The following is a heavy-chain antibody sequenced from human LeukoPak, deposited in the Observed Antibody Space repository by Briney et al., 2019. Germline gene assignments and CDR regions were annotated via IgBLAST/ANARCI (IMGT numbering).Heavy chain of an antibody. V-gene: IGHV1-2*02. D-gene: IGHD2-8*01. CDR1: GYTFTGYY. CDR3: ATAMVSRGAFDI. J-gene: IGHJ3*02. CDR2: INPNSGGT. Sequence: ASVKVSCKASGYTFTGYYMHWVRQAPGQGLEWMGWINPNSGGTNYAQKFQGRVTMTEDTSTDTAYMELSSLRSEDTAVYYCATAMVSRGAFDIWGQGTMVTVSS.